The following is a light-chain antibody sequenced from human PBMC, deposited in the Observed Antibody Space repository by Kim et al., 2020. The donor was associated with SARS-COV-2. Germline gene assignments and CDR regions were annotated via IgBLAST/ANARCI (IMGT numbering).Light chain of an antibody. V-gene: IGLV4-69*01. J-gene: IGLJ3*02. CDR1: SGQNSYA. Sequence: QLVLTQSPSASASLGASVNLTCTLNSGQNSYAIARHQQQPGKGPRYLMRLTGDGRHNRGDGIPDRFSGSSSGAERYLTISSVQPEDEADYYCQTWGTGGVFGGGTKVTVL. CDR2: LTGDGRH. CDR3: QTWGTGGV.